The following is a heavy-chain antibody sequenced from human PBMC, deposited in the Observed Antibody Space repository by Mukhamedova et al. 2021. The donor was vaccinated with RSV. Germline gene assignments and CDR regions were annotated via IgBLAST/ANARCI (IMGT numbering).Heavy chain of an antibody. D-gene: IGHD6-19*01. CDR2: GST. V-gene: IGHV4-59*01. J-gene: IGHJ3*02. CDR3: ARVAEAEDAFDI. Sequence: GSTNYNPSLKSRVTISVDTSKNQFSLKLSSVTAADTAVYYCARVAEAEDAFDIWGQGTMVTVSS.